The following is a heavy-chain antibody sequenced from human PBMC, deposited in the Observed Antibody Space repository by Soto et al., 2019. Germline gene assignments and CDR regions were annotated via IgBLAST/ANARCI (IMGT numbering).Heavy chain of an antibody. CDR1: GGSISSYY. Sequence: SETLSLTCTVSGGSISSYYWSWIRQPPGKGLEWIGYIYYSGSTNYNPSLKSRVTISVDTSKNQFSLKLSSVTAADTAVYYCARHGYSSGWFDYWGQGTLVTVSS. V-gene: IGHV4-59*08. CDR3: ARHGYSSGWFDY. J-gene: IGHJ4*02. CDR2: IYYSGST. D-gene: IGHD6-19*01.